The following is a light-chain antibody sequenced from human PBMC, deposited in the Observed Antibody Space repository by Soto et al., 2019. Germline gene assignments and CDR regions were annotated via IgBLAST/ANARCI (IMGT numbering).Light chain of an antibody. CDR2: DAS. CDR1: QTVRNNY. J-gene: IGKJ4*01. CDR3: QQFSSYPLT. Sequence: ECVLQQSQGTLSLSPGERSPLSCRSSQTVRNNYLAWYPQKPGQAPRLLIYDASSRATGIPDRFSGGGSGTDFTLTISRLEHEDFEVYYCQQFSSYPLTCGGGP. V-gene: IGKV3-20*01.